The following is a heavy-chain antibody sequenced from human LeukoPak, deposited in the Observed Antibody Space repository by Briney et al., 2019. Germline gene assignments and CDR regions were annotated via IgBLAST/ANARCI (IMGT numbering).Heavy chain of an antibody. D-gene: IGHD6-19*01. J-gene: IGHJ4*02. Sequence: PGGSLRLSCAASGFTFSNAWMSWVRQAPGKGLEWVGRIKSKTDGGTTDYAAPVKGRFTISRDDSKNTLYLQMNSLKTEDTAVYYCTRVPEQWLVPSNFDYWGQGTLVTVSS. CDR3: TRVPEQWLVPSNFDY. V-gene: IGHV3-15*01. CDR2: IKSKTDGGTT. CDR1: GFTFSNAW.